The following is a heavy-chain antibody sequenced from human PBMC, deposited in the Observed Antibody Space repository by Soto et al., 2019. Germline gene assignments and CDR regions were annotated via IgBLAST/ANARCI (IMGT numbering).Heavy chain of an antibody. CDR2: IYCSGST. Sequence: PSETLSLTCTVSGGSISSGDYYWSWIRQPPGKGLEWIGYIYCSGSTYYNPSLKSRVTISVDTSKNQFSLKLSSVTAADTAVYYCARDFWFGESHHFDYWGQGTLVTVSS. D-gene: IGHD3-10*01. V-gene: IGHV4-30-4*01. J-gene: IGHJ4*02. CDR1: GGSISSGDYY. CDR3: ARDFWFGESHHFDY.